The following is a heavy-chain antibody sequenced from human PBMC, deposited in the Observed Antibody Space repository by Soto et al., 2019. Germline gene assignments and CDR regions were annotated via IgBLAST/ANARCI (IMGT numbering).Heavy chain of an antibody. CDR2: ITDTGGDA. V-gene: IGHV3-23*01. CDR3: VRGPEHPSPGSRIFDF. J-gene: IGHJ4*02. Sequence: GGSLRLSCVASALTFGSRGMSWVRQSAGEGLEWVSTITDTGGDAKYADSVRGRFAISRDNSQNTLYLQMSTLRADDWAIYFCVRGPEHPSPGSRIFDFWGRGTLVDVSS. CDR1: ALTFGSRG. D-gene: IGHD3-10*01.